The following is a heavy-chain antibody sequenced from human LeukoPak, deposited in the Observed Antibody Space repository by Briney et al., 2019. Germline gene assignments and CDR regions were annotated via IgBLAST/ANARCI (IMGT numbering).Heavy chain of an antibody. V-gene: IGHV4-59*08. CDR1: GGSISSDY. D-gene: IGHD1-14*01. CDR2: CHYSGST. Sequence: SETLSLTCTVSGGSISSDYWSWIRQPPGKGLEWIGYCHYSGSTNSNPSLSGRVTFSVDRPKNQFSLKLTSVTAADTAVYYCARRGSGASLEYYFDLWGRGTLVTVSS. CDR3: ARRGSGASLEYYFDL. J-gene: IGHJ2*01.